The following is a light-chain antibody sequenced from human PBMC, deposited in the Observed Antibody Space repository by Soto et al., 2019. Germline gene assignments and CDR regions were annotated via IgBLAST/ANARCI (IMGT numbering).Light chain of an antibody. CDR2: GAS. CDR1: QSVSST. V-gene: IGKV3-15*01. Sequence: EIVMTQSPASLSVSPGERATLSFRASQSVSSTLAWYQQKPGQAPRPLIYGASTRATGIPVRFSGSGSGTEFTLTISSLQSEDFALYYCQQYNNWPITFGQGTRLEIK. CDR3: QQYNNWPIT. J-gene: IGKJ5*01.